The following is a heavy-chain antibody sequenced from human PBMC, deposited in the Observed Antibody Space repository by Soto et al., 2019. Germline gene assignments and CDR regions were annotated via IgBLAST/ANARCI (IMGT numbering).Heavy chain of an antibody. CDR1: ESTVSRDW. J-gene: IGHJ4*02. CDR3: SGGVGDAF. V-gene: IGHV3-7*04. CDR2: INQDGSEK. D-gene: IGHD1-26*01. Sequence: EVHLVESGGGLVQTGGSLRLSCAIFESTVSRDWMNWVRQAPGKGLEWVAHINQDGSEKYYVDSVKGRFTISRDNAKKSLYLQMTSLRPADPAMYYCSGGVGDAFWGQGTRVTVSS.